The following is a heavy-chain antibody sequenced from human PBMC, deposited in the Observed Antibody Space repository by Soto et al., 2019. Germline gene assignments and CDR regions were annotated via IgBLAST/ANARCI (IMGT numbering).Heavy chain of an antibody. CDR1: GFTFSNYA. CDR2: ISGSGGST. V-gene: IGHV3-23*01. J-gene: IGHJ6*02. Sequence: EVQLLESGGGLVQPGGSLRLSCAASGFTFSNYAMSWVRQAPGKGLEWVSAISGSGGSTYYADSVKGRFTISRDNSKNTLYLQMNSLRAEDTAVYYCEKVPAAIYYYNYGMDVWGQGTTVTVSS. CDR3: EKVPAAIYYYNYGMDV. D-gene: IGHD2-2*02.